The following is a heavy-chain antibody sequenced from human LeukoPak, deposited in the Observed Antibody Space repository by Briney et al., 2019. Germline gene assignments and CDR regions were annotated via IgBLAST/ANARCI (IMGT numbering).Heavy chain of an antibody. CDR2: IKSDGRT. D-gene: IGHD3-22*01. V-gene: IGHV3-74*01. J-gene: IGHJ1*01. CDR3: ARAPSEIGGYYPEYFRH. CDR1: GSTFSNYW. Sequence: GGSLRLSCAAAGSTFSNYWMHWVRQAPGKGLVWVSRIKSDGRTNYADSVKGRFTISRDNAKNTVSLQMNSLRAEDTGVYYCARAPSEIGGYYPEYFRHWGQGTLVTVSS.